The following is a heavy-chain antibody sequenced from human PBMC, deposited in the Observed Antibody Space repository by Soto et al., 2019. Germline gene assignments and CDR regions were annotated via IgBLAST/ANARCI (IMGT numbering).Heavy chain of an antibody. Sequence: GGSLRLSCAASGFTFSDYYMSWIRQAPGKGLEWVSYISSSGSTIYYADSVKGRFTISRDNAKNSLYLQMNSLRAEDTAVYYCAAESLRFLEWLSWGDYWGQGTLVTVSS. J-gene: IGHJ4*02. CDR1: GFTFSDYY. D-gene: IGHD3-3*01. V-gene: IGHV3-11*01. CDR2: ISSSGSTI. CDR3: AAESLRFLEWLSWGDY.